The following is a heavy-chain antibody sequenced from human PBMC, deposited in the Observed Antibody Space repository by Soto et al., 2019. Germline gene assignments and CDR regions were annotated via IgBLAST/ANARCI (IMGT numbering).Heavy chain of an antibody. J-gene: IGHJ5*02. CDR3: AKNGRAAAMYNWFDP. CDR2: ISGSGGTT. D-gene: IGHD6-13*01. CDR1: GFTFSSYA. Sequence: EVQLLESGGGLVQPGGSLRLSCTGSGFTFSSYAMNWVRQAPGKGLECVSTISGSGGTTYYADSVKCRFTISRDNSKNTLYLQMLSLRAEDTAVYYCAKNGRAAAMYNWFDPWGQGTLVTVSS. V-gene: IGHV3-23*01.